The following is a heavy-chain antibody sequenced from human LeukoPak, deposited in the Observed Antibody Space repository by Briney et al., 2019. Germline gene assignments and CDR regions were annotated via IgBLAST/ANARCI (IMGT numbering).Heavy chain of an antibody. Sequence: QPGGSLRISCAASGFMFDDYAMHWVRQVPGRGLEWVSLISGDGVSSFYADSVKGRFTISRDNNNSSLSLQMPRLTTEDTAFYYCVREQFSHTSNYFDNWGQGILVTVSS. D-gene: IGHD5-24*01. CDR1: GFMFDDYA. V-gene: IGHV3-43*02. J-gene: IGHJ4*02. CDR2: ISGDGVSS. CDR3: VREQFSHTSNYFDN.